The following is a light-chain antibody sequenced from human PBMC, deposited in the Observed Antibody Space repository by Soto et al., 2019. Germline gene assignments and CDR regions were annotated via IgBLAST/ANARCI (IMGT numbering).Light chain of an antibody. J-gene: IGKJ2*01. V-gene: IGKV1-5*03. Sequence: DIQMTQSPSTLSASVGDRVTITCRASQSISSGLAWYQQKPGKAPKLLIYKASSLESGVPSRFSGSGSGTEVTLTNSSLQPDDFATYYCQQYNSPMYTFGQGTKLQIK. CDR1: QSISSG. CDR2: KAS. CDR3: QQYNSPMYT.